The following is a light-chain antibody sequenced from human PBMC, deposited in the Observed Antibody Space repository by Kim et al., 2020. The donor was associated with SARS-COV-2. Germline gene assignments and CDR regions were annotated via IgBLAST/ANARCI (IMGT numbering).Light chain of an antibody. Sequence: GQKVTISCSGSSSNIGKNYISWYQQVPGTAPKLLIYDNDNRPSGIPDRFSGSKSGTSATLGITGLQTGDEADYYCGTWDSSLSGLVFGGRTKVTVL. V-gene: IGLV1-51*01. CDR3: GTWDSSLSGLV. J-gene: IGLJ2*01. CDR2: DND. CDR1: SSNIGKNY.